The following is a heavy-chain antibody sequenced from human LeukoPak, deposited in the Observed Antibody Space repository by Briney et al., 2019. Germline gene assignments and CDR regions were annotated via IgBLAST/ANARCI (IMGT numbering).Heavy chain of an antibody. CDR2: IYSIGST. CDR3: ARQIASAGTAGFDF. J-gene: IGHJ4*02. Sequence: SETLSLTCTVSGDSISSYYWSWIRQPAGKGLEWIGRIYSIGSTNYNPSLKSRVAMSVDTSKNQFSLRLRSVTAADTAVYYCARQIASAGTAGFDFWGQGARVTVSS. D-gene: IGHD6-13*01. V-gene: IGHV4-4*07. CDR1: GDSISSYY.